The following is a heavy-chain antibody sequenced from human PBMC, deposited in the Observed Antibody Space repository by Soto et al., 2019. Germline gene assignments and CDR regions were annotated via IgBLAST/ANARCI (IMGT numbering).Heavy chain of an antibody. CDR3: ARDDYGDYSFDY. CDR2: IYYSGST. CDR1: GGSISSYY. D-gene: IGHD4-17*01. Sequence: QVQLQESGPGLVKPSETLSLTCTVSGGSISSYYWSWIRQPPGKGLEWIGYIYYSGSTNYNPSLKSRXXMXVXXSKNQFSLKLSSVTAADTAVFYCARDDYGDYSFDYWGQGTLVTVSS. J-gene: IGHJ4*02. V-gene: IGHV4-59*01.